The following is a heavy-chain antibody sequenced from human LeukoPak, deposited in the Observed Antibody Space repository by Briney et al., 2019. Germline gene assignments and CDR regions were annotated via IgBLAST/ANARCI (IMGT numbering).Heavy chain of an antibody. CDR3: ARTPDYSNYELWFDP. CDR1: GYSFSSYW. J-gene: IGHJ5*02. V-gene: IGHV5-51*01. CDR2: IYPGGSDT. D-gene: IGHD4-11*01. Sequence: GEFLKISCKCSGYSFSSYWIGWGRQMPGKGLEWMGIIYPGGSDTRYSPSFQGQVTISADKSISTAYLPWSSLKASDTAMYYCARTPDYSNYELWFDPWGQGTLVTVSS.